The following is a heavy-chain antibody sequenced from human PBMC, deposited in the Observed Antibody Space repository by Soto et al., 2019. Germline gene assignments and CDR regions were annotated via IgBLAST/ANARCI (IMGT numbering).Heavy chain of an antibody. CDR2: ISSSGAII. CDR3: ARDQMADKFFPFDY. V-gene: IGHV3-48*03. Sequence: PGGSLRLGGGACGITLSYYEMNGVREGTGKGLEWVSYISSSGAIIYYADSVKGRFTISRDNAKNSLYLQMNSLRAEDTALYYCARDQMADKFFPFDYWGQGTLVTVSS. J-gene: IGHJ4*02. CDR1: GITLSYYE.